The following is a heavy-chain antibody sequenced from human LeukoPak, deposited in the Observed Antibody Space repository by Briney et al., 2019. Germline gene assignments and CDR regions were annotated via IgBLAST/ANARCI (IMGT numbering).Heavy chain of an antibody. D-gene: IGHD5-12*01. Sequence: GGSLRLSCAASGFTFSSYAMSWVRQAPGKGLEWVSAISGSGGSTYYADSVKGRFTISRGNSKNTLYLQMNSLRAEDTAVYYCAKRGGYDPRTIDYWGQGTLVTVSS. J-gene: IGHJ4*02. V-gene: IGHV3-23*01. CDR2: ISGSGGST. CDR3: AKRGGYDPRTIDY. CDR1: GFTFSSYA.